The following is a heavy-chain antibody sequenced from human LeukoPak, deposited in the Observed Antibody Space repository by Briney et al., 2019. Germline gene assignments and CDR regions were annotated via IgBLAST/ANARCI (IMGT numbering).Heavy chain of an antibody. D-gene: IGHD3-10*01. J-gene: IGHJ5*02. V-gene: IGHV1-8*01. CDR3: VRLFVQEPSGWFDP. Sequence: ASVKVSCKTSGYTFSSYEINWVRQPPGQGLEWMGWMNPNSGNTAYAQNFQGRVTMTRDVSIRTAYMELSSLRSEDTAVYYCVRLFVQEPSGWFDPWGQGTLVTVS. CDR2: MNPNSGNT. CDR1: GYTFSSYE.